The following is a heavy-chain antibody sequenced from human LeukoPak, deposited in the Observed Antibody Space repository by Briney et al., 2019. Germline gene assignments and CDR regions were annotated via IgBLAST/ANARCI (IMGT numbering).Heavy chain of an antibody. CDR1: GFDFNDFA. CDR2: MSGSGDTT. D-gene: IGHD1-26*01. Sequence: GGSLRLSCAASGFDFNDFAMTWVRQAPGKGLEWVSSMSGSGDTTEYAASVKGRFTISRDNAKNSLYLQMNSLRAEDTAVYYCARGGSYFDYWGQGTLVTVSS. J-gene: IGHJ4*02. V-gene: IGHV3-20*04. CDR3: ARGGSYFDY.